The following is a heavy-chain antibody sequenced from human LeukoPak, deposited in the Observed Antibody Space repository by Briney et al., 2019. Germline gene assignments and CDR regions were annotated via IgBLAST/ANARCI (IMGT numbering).Heavy chain of an antibody. CDR1: GFTFSSHG. CDR2: IWPDGSIK. Sequence: GGSLRLSCAAFGFTFSSHGMHWVRQAPGKGLEWVAVIWPDGSIKYYAESAKGRFTISRDNSKSTLYLQMNSLRAEDTAVYYCARAIDSYGFYDSWGQGTLVAVSS. CDR3: ARAIDSYGFYDS. J-gene: IGHJ4*02. V-gene: IGHV3-33*01. D-gene: IGHD5-18*01.